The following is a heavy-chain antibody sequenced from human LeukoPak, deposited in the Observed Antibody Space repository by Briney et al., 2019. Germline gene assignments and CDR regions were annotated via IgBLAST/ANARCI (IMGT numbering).Heavy chain of an antibody. CDR1: GYTFTGYY. V-gene: IGHV1-2*02. Sequence: ASVKVSCKASGYTFTGYYMHWVRQAPGQGLEWMGWINPNSGGTNYAQKFQGRATMTRDTSISTAYMELSRLRSDDTAVYYCARGGLYYDSSGYYPLDYWGQGTLVTVSS. D-gene: IGHD3-22*01. CDR2: INPNSGGT. J-gene: IGHJ4*02. CDR3: ARGGLYYDSSGYYPLDY.